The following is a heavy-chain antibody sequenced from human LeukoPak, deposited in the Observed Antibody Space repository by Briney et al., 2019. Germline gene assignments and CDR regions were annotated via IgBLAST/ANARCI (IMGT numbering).Heavy chain of an antibody. J-gene: IGHJ4*02. D-gene: IGHD6-13*01. CDR1: GFTFDDYG. Sequence: GGSLRLSCAASGFTFDDYGMSWVRQAPGKGLEWVSGINWNGGSTGYADSVKGRFTISRDNAKNSLYLQMNSLRAEDTALYHCARRSIAAADFDYWGQGTLVTVSS. CDR3: ARRSIAAADFDY. V-gene: IGHV3-20*01. CDR2: INWNGGST.